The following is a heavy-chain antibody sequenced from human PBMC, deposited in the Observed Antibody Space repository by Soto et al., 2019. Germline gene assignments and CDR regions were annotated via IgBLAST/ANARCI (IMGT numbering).Heavy chain of an antibody. J-gene: IGHJ4*02. V-gene: IGHV1-18*01. CDR1: GYSFTTHD. D-gene: IGHD2-15*01. CDR3: ARDDLNRGGKYFDY. Sequence: QVQLVQSGAEVKKPGASVKVSCKASGYSFTTHDITWLRQAPGKGREWVGGISTDRGDTIYPQNLQGRVTMTTDSSTSTVYMELKSVRSDDTAVYYCARDDLNRGGKYFDYWGQGTLVTVSS. CDR2: ISTDRGDT.